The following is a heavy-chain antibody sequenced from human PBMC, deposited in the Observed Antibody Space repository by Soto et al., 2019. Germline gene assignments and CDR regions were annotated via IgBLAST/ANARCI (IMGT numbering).Heavy chain of an antibody. CDR3: ARDPPPSYGSGSYRPSHDFDI. V-gene: IGHV1-69*12. CDR1: GGTFSSYA. Sequence: QVQLVQSGAEVKKPGSSVKVSCKASGGTFSSYAISWVRQAPGQGLEWMGGIIPIFGTANYAQKFQGRVTITADESTSTAYMELSSLRSEETAVYYCARDPPPSYGSGSYRPSHDFDIWGQGTMVTVSS. D-gene: IGHD3-10*01. CDR2: IIPIFGTA. J-gene: IGHJ3*02.